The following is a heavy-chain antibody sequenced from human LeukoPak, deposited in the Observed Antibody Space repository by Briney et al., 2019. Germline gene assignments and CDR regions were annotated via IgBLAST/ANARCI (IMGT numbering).Heavy chain of an antibody. V-gene: IGHV1-8*03. D-gene: IGHD3-22*01. CDR2: MNPNSGHT. Sequence: ASVKVSCKASGYTFTNYEINWVRQATGQGLEWMGWMNPNSGHTGFAQKFQDRVTITRNTSISTAYMERSSLRSEDTAVYYCARSSPHDSSGYLFDYWGHGTLVTVSS. CDR1: GYTFTNYE. J-gene: IGHJ4*01. CDR3: ARSSPHDSSGYLFDY.